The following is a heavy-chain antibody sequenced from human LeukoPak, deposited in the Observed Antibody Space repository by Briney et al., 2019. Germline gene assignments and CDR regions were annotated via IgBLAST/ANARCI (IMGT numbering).Heavy chain of an antibody. CDR1: GYTFTSYG. Sequence: ASVMVSCKASGYTFTSYGISWVRQAPGQGLGWMGWISAYNGNTNYAQKLQGRVTMTTDTSTSTAYMELRSLRSDDTAVYYCARDRGQYSSSSGPDYWGQGTLVTVSS. CDR2: ISAYNGNT. J-gene: IGHJ4*02. D-gene: IGHD6-6*01. V-gene: IGHV1-18*01. CDR3: ARDRGQYSSSSGPDY.